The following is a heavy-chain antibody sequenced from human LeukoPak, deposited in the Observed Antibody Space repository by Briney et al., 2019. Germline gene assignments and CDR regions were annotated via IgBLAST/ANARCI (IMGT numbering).Heavy chain of an antibody. V-gene: IGHV3-7*01. CDR1: GSTFSSYS. CDR3: ARKGSSSY. CDR2: IKQDGSEK. Sequence: PGGSLRLSCAASGSTFSSYSMNWVRQAPGKGLEWVANIKQDGSEKYYVDSVKGRFTISRDNAKNSLYLQMNSLRAEDTAVYYCARKGSSSYWGQGTLVTVSS. D-gene: IGHD2-2*01. J-gene: IGHJ4*02.